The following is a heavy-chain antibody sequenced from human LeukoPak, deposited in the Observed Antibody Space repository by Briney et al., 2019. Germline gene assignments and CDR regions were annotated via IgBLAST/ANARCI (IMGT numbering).Heavy chain of an antibody. CDR2: IHYDGNT. Sequence: SVTLSLTCTVSGGSISSSSYSWTWIRQPPGKGLEWIGSIHYDGNTYYKPSLRSRVTISLDKSKNQFSLKLNSVTAADTAVYYCARRGYSYGNNWFAPWGQGTLVTVSS. J-gene: IGHJ5*02. CDR1: GGSISSSSYS. CDR3: ARRGYSYGNNWFAP. V-gene: IGHV4-39*07. D-gene: IGHD3-10*01.